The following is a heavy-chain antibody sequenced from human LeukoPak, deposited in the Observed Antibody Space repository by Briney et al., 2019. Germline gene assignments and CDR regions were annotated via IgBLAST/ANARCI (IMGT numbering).Heavy chain of an antibody. V-gene: IGHV1-2*02. D-gene: IGHD4-17*01. CDR3: ARDNYGTLDY. J-gene: IGHJ4*02. CDR2: TSPKSGDR. Sequence: GASVKVSCKISGYTFTDYFIHWVRQAPGQGLEWMGWTSPKSGDRKCTQKFRGRVTMTRDTSISTVYMELDRLTFDDTAVYFCARDNYGTLDYWGQGSLVTASS. CDR1: GYTFTDYF.